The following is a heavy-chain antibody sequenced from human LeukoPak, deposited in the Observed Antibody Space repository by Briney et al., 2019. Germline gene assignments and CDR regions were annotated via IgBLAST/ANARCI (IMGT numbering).Heavy chain of an antibody. CDR2: INPNSGGT. CDR3: ARDRSITIFGVVIWVY. J-gene: IGHJ4*02. CDR1: GYTFTGYY. D-gene: IGHD3-3*01. Sequence: ASVKVSCKASGYTFTGYYMHWVRQAPGQGLEWMGWINPNSGGTNYAQKFQGWVTMTRDTSTSTAYMELRSLRSDDTAVYYCARDRSITIFGVVIWVYWGQGTLVTVSS. V-gene: IGHV1-2*04.